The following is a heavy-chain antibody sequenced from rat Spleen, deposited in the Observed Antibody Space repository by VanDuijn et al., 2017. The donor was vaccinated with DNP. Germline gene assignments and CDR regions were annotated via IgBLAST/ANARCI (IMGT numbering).Heavy chain of an antibody. CDR2: IWPRGIT. D-gene: IGHD2-1*01. V-gene: IGHV2-72*01. J-gene: IGHJ2*01. CDR3: ARHTYGHFFDY. CDR1: GLSLTSYH. Sequence: QVQLKESGPGLVQPSQTLSLTCTVSGLSLTSYHVSWVRQPPGKSLMWMGTIWPRGITDYNSTVQSRLRISRDTSKSQVFLEMNSLQPEDTGTYYCARHTYGHFFDYWGQGVMVTVSS.